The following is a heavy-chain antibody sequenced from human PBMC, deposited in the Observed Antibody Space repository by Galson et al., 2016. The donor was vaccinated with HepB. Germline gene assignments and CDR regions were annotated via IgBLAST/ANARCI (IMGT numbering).Heavy chain of an antibody. V-gene: IGHV3-53*01. J-gene: IGHJ6*02. CDR2: IYSGGST. CDR3: ARDPMATRYDYYGMDV. D-gene: IGHD5-24*01. Sequence: SLRLSCAASGFTVSNNYMSWVRQAPGKGLEWVSVIYSGGSTYYADSVKGRFAISRDNSKNTLYLQMNSLRAEDTAVYYCARDPMATRYDYYGMDVWGQGSTVTVAS. CDR1: GFTVSNNY.